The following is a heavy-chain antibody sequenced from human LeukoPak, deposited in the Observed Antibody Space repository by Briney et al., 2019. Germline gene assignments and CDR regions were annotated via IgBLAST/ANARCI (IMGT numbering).Heavy chain of an antibody. V-gene: IGHV4-38-2*02. Sequence: SETLSLTCGVSGYSISSGYYWGWIRQPPGKGLGWIGSIYHSGSTSYNASLKSRVTISVDTSKNQFSLKLTSVTAADTAVYYCAREWGSGSYYNWYNFDFWGQGTLVTVSS. CDR2: IYHSGST. J-gene: IGHJ4*02. D-gene: IGHD3-10*01. CDR3: AREWGSGSYYNWYNFDF. CDR1: GYSISSGYY.